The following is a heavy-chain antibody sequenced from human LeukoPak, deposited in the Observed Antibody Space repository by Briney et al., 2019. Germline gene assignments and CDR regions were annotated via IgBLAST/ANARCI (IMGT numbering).Heavy chain of an antibody. CDR3: ARGYYGSGSYSTIDY. Sequence: EASVKVSCKASGYTFTGYYMHWVRQAPGQGLEWMGRINPNSGGTNYAQKFQGRVTMTRDTSISTAYMELSRLRSDGTAVYYCARGYYGSGSYSTIDYWGQGTLVTVSS. CDR2: INPNSGGT. V-gene: IGHV1-2*06. J-gene: IGHJ4*02. D-gene: IGHD3-10*01. CDR1: GYTFTGYY.